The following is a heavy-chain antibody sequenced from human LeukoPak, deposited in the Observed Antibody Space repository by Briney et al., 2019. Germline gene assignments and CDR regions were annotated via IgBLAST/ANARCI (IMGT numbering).Heavy chain of an antibody. CDR1: GFTFSSYS. J-gene: IGHJ4*02. D-gene: IGHD5-12*01. CDR3: AKDLGYDPFDY. V-gene: IGHV3-23*01. CDR2: ISGSGGST. Sequence: GGSLRLSCAASGFTFSSYSMNWVRQAPGKGLEWVSAISGSGGSTYYADSVKGRFTISRDNSKNTLYLQMNSLRAEDTAVYYCAKDLGYDPFDYWGQGTLVTVSS.